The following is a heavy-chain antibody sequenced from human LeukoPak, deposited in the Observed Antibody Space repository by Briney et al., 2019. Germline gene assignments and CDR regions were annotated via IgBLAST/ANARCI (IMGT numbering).Heavy chain of an antibody. Sequence: PGGSLRLSCAASGFSFSSYTMNWVRQAPGKGLEWVSIISSSSSYIYYADSVKGRLTISRDNAKNALYLQMSSLRVEDTAVYYCARDGRCGGDCYASWGQGTLVTVPS. CDR3: ARDGRCGGDCYAS. CDR2: ISSSSSYI. V-gene: IGHV3-21*01. D-gene: IGHD2-21*02. J-gene: IGHJ4*02. CDR1: GFSFSSYT.